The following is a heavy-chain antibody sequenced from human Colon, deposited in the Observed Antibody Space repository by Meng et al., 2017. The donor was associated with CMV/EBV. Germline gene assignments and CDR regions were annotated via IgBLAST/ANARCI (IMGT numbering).Heavy chain of an antibody. CDR3: ARDIEEVSHYDFLSGYPTLDP. D-gene: IGHD3-3*01. Sequence: VKVSCKASGYTFTAYYLHWVRQAPGQVLEWMGWIHPNSGGTNYAQKFQDRVTMSTDTSINTAYMELTSLRSDDSAVYFCARDIEEVSHYDFLSGYPTLDPWGQGTLVTVSS. CDR1: GYTFTAYY. J-gene: IGHJ5*02. CDR2: IHPNSGGT. V-gene: IGHV1-2*02.